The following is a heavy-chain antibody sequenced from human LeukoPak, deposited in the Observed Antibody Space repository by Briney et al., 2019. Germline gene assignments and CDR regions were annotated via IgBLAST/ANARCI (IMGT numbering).Heavy chain of an antibody. CDR3: ARARSSYGYGDAFDI. V-gene: IGHV3-20*04. CDR1: GFTFDDYA. CDR2: INWNGGST. Sequence: GGSLRLSCAASGFTFDDYAMSWVRQAPGKGLEWVSGINWNGGSTAYTDSVKGRFTISRDNAKNSLYLQMNSLRAEDTAVYYCARARSSYGYGDAFDIWGQGTMVTVSS. D-gene: IGHD5-18*01. J-gene: IGHJ3*02.